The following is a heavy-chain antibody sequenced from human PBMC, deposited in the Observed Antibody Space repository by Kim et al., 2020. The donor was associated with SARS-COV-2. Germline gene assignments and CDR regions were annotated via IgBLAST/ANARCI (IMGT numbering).Heavy chain of an antibody. Sequence: GGSLRLSCVASGFTFSSHDMIWVRQASGKGLEWVSFISSGSGSTITYADSVRGRLTISRDNAKNSVFLQMDSLRAEDTAMYFCTRNGGGLGLWGQGTLVT. CDR1: GFTFSSHD. J-gene: IGHJ4*02. CDR2: ISSGSGSTI. CDR3: TRNGGGLGL. D-gene: IGHD3-16*01. V-gene: IGHV3-48*03.